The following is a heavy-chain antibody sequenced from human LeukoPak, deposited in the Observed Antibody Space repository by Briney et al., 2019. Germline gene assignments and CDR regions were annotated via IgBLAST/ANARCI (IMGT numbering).Heavy chain of an antibody. D-gene: IGHD1-1*01. CDR3: ARGLGYNLY. V-gene: IGHV3-7*03. J-gene: IGHJ4*02. CDR1: GFTFSSYW. Sequence: SGGSLRLSCAASGFTFSSYWMSWVRQAPGKGLEWVANIKQDGSEMNYMDSVRGRFTISRDNAKTSLYLQMNSLRAEDTAVYYCARGLGYNLYWGQGTLVTVSS. CDR2: IKQDGSEM.